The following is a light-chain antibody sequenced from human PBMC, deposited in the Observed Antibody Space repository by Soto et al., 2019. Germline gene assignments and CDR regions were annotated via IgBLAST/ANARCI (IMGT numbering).Light chain of an antibody. J-gene: IGKJ4*01. Sequence: EIVMTQSPATLSVSPGERATLSCRASQSVSSNLAWYQQKPGQAPRLLIYGASTRATGIPARFSGSGSGTEFTLTISSLQSEDLAVYYCQRYNNWPLTFGGGTKVENK. CDR3: QRYNNWPLT. CDR1: QSVSSN. V-gene: IGKV3-15*01. CDR2: GAS.